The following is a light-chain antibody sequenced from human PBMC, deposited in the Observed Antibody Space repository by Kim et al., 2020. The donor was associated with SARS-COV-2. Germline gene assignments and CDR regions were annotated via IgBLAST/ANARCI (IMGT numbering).Light chain of an antibody. CDR2: GAS. CDR3: THADSLTLT. V-gene: IGKV1-39*01. J-gene: IGKJ4*01. Sequence: DIQMTQSPSSLSASVRDSVTITCRPSQSISTYLSWYQQKPGKAPKLLIYGASSLQSGVSSRFSGFGSGTDFTLIITSLQPEDVATYYCTHADSLTLTYGGRTKVDI. CDR1: QSISTY.